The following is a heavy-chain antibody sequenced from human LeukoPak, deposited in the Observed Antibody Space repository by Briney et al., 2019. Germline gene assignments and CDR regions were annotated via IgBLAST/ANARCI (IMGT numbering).Heavy chain of an antibody. V-gene: IGHV3-66*01. Sequence: GGSLRLSCAASGFTVSSSYMSWVRQAPGKGLEWISVIYSGGSTYYADSVKGRFTISRDNSKNTLYLQMNSRRAEDTAVYYCARGLGWLPTDMADWGQGTLVTVSS. CDR2: IYSGGST. J-gene: IGHJ4*02. CDR1: GFTVSSSY. CDR3: ARGLGWLPTDMAD. D-gene: IGHD6-19*01.